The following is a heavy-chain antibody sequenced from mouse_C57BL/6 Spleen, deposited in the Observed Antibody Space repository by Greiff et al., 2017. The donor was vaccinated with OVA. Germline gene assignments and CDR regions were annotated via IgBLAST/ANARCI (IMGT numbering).Heavy chain of an antibody. CDR1: GYTFTSYW. D-gene: IGHD4-1*01. CDR3: ARRWEAMDY. J-gene: IGHJ4*01. V-gene: IGHV1-50*01. CDR2: IDPSDSYT. Sequence: QVQLKESGAELVKPGASVKLSCKASGYTFTSYWMQWVKQRPGQGLEWIGEIDPSDSYTNYNQKFKGKATLTVDTSSSTAYMQLSSLTSEDSAVYYCARRWEAMDYWGQGTSVTVSS.